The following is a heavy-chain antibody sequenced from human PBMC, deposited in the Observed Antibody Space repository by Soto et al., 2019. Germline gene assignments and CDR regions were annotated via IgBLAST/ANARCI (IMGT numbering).Heavy chain of an antibody. CDR1: GYSFISYY. J-gene: IGHJ3*02. V-gene: IGHV1-46*04. D-gene: IGHD5-12*01. CDR3: AREGYADAFDI. CDR2: INPSGGRT. Sequence: QVQLVQSGAEVKKPGASVKVSCKASGYSFISYYIHWVRQASGQGLEWMGRINPSGGRTNYAQKLQGRVTVTRDTSTSTVFMELTSLISEDTAVYYCAREGYADAFDIWGQGTMLTVSS.